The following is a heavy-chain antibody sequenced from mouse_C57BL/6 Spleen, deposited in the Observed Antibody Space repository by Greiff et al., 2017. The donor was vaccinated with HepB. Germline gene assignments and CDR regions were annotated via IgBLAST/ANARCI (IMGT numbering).Heavy chain of an antibody. J-gene: IGHJ3*01. V-gene: IGHV1-22*01. CDR2: INPNNGGT. Sequence: EVKLQESGPELVKPGASVKMSCKASGYTFTDYNMHWVKQSHGKSLEWIGYINPNNGGTSYNQKFKGKATLTVNKSSSTAYMELRSLTSEDSAVYYCARCQDSWFAYWGQGTLVTVSA. CDR1: GYTFTDYN. CDR3: ARCQDSWFAY. D-gene: IGHD6-1*01.